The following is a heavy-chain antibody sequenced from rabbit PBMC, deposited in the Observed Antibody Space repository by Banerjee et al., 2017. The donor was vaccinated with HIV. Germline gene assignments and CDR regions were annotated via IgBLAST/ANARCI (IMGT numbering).Heavy chain of an antibody. D-gene: IGHD6-1*01. CDR1: GIDFSSSYQ. CDR2: IYPSSGNT. V-gene: IGHV1S40*01. Sequence: QSLEESGGGLVKPGGTLTLTCKASGIDFSSSYQMCWVRQAPGKGLEWIACIYPSSGNTFYASWAKGRFTISKTSSTTVTLQMTSLTAADTATYFCARGVAGYAGYGYDVYYFNLWGQGTLVTVS. J-gene: IGHJ4*01. CDR3: ARGVAGYAGYGYDVYYFNL.